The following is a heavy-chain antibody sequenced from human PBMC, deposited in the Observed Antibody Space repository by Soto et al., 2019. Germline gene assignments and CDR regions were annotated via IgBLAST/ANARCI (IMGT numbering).Heavy chain of an antibody. D-gene: IGHD5-18*01. CDR3: AKGSTAMTYFDY. Sequence: QVQLVESGGGVVQPGRSLRLSCAASGFTFSSYGMHWVRQAPGKGLEWVAVISYDGSNKHYADSVKGRFSISRDKSKNTLYLQMNSLRAEDTAVYYCAKGSTAMTYFDYWGQGTLVTVSS. CDR1: GFTFSSYG. J-gene: IGHJ4*02. V-gene: IGHV3-30*18. CDR2: ISYDGSNK.